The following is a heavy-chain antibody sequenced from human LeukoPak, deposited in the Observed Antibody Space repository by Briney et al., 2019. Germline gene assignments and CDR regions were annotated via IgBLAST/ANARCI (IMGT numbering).Heavy chain of an antibody. CDR3: ARGGGLDV. V-gene: IGHV3-7*03. J-gene: IGHJ6*02. CDR1: GFSFSSYW. Sequence: GGSLRLSCAASGFSFSSYWMNWARQAPGKGLEWVASISHNGNVNYYVDSVKGRFTISRDNAKNSLYLQMSNLRAEDTAVYFCARGGGLDVWGQGATVTVSS. D-gene: IGHD3-16*01. CDR2: ISHNGNVN.